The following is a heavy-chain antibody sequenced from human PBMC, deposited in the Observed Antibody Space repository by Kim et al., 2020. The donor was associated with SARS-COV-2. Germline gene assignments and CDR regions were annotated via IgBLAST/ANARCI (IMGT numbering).Heavy chain of an antibody. V-gene: IGHV4-59*01. CDR3: ASPRGSSWAFDI. J-gene: IGHJ3*02. Sequence: SETLSLTCTVSGGSISSYYWSWIRQPPGKGLEWIGYICYSGSTNYNPSLKSRVTISVDTSKNQFSLKLSSVTAADTAVYYCASPRGSSWAFDIWGQGTMVTVSS. D-gene: IGHD6-13*01. CDR1: GGSISSYY. CDR2: ICYSGST.